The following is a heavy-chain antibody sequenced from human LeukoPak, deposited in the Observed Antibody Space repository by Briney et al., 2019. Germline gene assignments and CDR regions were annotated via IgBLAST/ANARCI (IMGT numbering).Heavy chain of an antibody. D-gene: IGHD6-13*01. CDR3: EKDLDISSWYCFDY. CDR1: GLTFSSYA. V-gene: IGHV3-23*01. J-gene: IGHJ4*02. Sequence: GGSLRLSCAASGLTFSSYAMSWVRQAPGKGLEWFSAISGSGGSTFYADSVKGRFTISRDNSKNTLYLQMNSLRAEDTAVYYCEKDLDISSWYCFDYWGQGTLVTVSS. CDR2: ISGSGGST.